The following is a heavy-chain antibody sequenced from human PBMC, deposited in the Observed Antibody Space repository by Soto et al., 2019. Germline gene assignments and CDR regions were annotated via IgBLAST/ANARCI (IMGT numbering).Heavy chain of an antibody. CDR3: ARHMNDFWSGPSYYYMDV. D-gene: IGHD3-3*01. Sequence: SSETLSLTCTVSGGSISSYYWSWIRQPPGKGLEWIGYIYYSGSTNYNPSLKSRVTISVDTSKNQFSLKLSSVTAADTAVYYCARHMNDFWSGPSYYYMDVWGKGTTVTVSS. V-gene: IGHV4-59*08. CDR1: GGSISSYY. J-gene: IGHJ6*03. CDR2: IYYSGST.